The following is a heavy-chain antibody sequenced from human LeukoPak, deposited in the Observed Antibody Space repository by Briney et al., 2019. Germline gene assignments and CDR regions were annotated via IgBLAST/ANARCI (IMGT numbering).Heavy chain of an antibody. V-gene: IGHV4-4*07. CDR2: IYTSGST. J-gene: IGHJ5*02. D-gene: IGHD2-2*01. Sequence: SETLSLTCTVSGGSISSYYWSWIRQPAGKGLEWIGRIYTSGSTNYNPSLKSRVTMSVDTSKNQFSLKVSSVTAADTAVYYCARDVSVPAAIGNWFDPWGQGTLVTVSS. CDR1: GGSISSYY. CDR3: ARDVSVPAAIGNWFDP.